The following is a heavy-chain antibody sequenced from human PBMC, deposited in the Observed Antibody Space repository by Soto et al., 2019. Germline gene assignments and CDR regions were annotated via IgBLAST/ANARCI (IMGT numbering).Heavy chain of an antibody. CDR2: IYYSGSP. J-gene: IGHJ4*02. CDR3: AIIPATTILTAY. CDR1: GGSISSNSYY. V-gene: IGHV4-39*01. Sequence: QLQLPESGPGLVKPSETLSLTCTVSGGSISSNSYYWGWIRQPPGKGLEWIGSIYYSGSPYYTPFLKCRVTLTVDTSNNQSSLKLSSVTAADTAVYCCAIIPATTILTAYWGQGPLVTVS. D-gene: IGHD3-16*01.